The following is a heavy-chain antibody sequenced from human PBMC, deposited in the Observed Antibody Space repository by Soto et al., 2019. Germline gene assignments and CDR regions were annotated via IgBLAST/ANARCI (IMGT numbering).Heavy chain of an antibody. J-gene: IGHJ3*02. V-gene: IGHV3-9*01. Sequence: EVQLVESGGGLVQPGRSLRLSCAASGFTFDDYAMHWVRQAPGKGPEWVSGITWNSGSRGYAASVKGRLTISRDNAKPSRYLQMNSLRTEDTALYYCAKSPGDLEILKTTVTTFWGPFHIWSQGTMVTISS. CDR2: ITWNSGSR. CDR3: AKSPGDLEILKTTVTTFWGPFHI. D-gene: IGHD4-17*01. CDR1: GFTFDDYA.